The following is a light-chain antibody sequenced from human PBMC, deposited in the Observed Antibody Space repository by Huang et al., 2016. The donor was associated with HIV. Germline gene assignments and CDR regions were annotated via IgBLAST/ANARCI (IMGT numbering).Light chain of an antibody. J-gene: IGKJ4*01. CDR2: GAS. Sequence: EIVMTQSPATLSVSPGERATLSCRASQSISHNLAWYQQKPGQAPRLLVYGASTRATGVPVRFSGSGSGTVFTLTISSLQFEDSAVYYCQQYNDWLSLTFGGGTKVGIK. CDR1: QSISHN. CDR3: QQYNDWLSLT. V-gene: IGKV3-15*01.